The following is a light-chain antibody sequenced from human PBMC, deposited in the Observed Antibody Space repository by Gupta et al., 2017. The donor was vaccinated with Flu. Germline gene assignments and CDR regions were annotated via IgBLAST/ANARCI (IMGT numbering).Light chain of an antibody. CDR3: GTEDASRNVVV. V-gene: IGLV1-51*01. CDR2: DNS. Sequence: QSLLTQTPSLSAAPGQKFTISCPGPSSNIGKNNVAWYQQGPATAPKLLIYDNSRRPSGIAARFSGSKYGTSATLGITGLQTGDEADYYCGTEDASRNVVVFGGGTKLTVL. J-gene: IGLJ2*01. CDR1: SSNIGKNN.